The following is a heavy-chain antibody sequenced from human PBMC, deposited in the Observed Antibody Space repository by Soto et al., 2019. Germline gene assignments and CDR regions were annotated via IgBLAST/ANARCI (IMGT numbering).Heavy chain of an antibody. J-gene: IGHJ4*02. D-gene: IGHD2-15*01. CDR1: GVSMSNNNDY. CDR3: ARQVSWWVGTFD. CDR2: IHYSETT. V-gene: IGHV4-39*01. Sequence: PSETLSLTCSVSGVSMSNNNDYWGWIRQPPGKGLEWIGSIHYSETTKYNPSLKNRVPISVDTSKKQFSLRLSSVTAADTAVYYCARQVSWWVGTFDWGQGTLVTVSS.